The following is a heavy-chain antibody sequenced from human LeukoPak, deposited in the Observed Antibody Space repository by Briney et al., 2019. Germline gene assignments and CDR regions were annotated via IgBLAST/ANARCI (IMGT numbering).Heavy chain of an antibody. CDR3: ARALWSGPVYYGMDV. Sequence: GGSLRLSCAASGFTFSNYNFYWVRQAPGKGLEWVSSISSTSSYIYYADSVKGRFTISRDNAKNSLYLQMNSLRAEDTAVYYCARALWSGPVYYGMDVWGQGATVTVSS. V-gene: IGHV3-21*06. CDR1: GFTFSNYN. D-gene: IGHD3-10*01. J-gene: IGHJ6*02. CDR2: ISSTSSYI.